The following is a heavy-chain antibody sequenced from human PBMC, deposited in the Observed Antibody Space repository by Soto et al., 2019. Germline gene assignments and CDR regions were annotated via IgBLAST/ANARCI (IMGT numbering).Heavy chain of an antibody. CDR1: GFTFSSYS. Sequence: GGSLRLSCAASGFTFSSYSMNWVRQAPGKGLEWVSSISSSSSYIYYADSVKGRFTISRDNAKNSLYLQMNSLRAEDTAVYYCAREKVPAAIYNWFDPWGQGTLVTVSS. V-gene: IGHV3-21*01. D-gene: IGHD2-2*02. CDR2: ISSSSSYI. CDR3: AREKVPAAIYNWFDP. J-gene: IGHJ5*02.